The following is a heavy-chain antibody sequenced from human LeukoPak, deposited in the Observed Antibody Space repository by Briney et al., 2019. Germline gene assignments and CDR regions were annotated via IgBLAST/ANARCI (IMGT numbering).Heavy chain of an antibody. CDR1: GFTFSSYA. V-gene: IGHV3-23*01. CDR2: ISGSGGST. Sequence: GGSLRLSCAASGFTFSSYAMSWVRQASGKGLEWVSAISGSGGSTYYADSVKGRFTISRDNSKNTLYLQMNSLRAEDTAVYYCVSTSPVYYYMDVWGKGTTVTVSS. J-gene: IGHJ6*03. CDR3: VSTSPVYYYMDV. D-gene: IGHD2-2*01.